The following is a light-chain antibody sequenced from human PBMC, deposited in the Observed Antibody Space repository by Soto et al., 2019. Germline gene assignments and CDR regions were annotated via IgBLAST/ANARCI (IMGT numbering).Light chain of an antibody. CDR3: QQYISSPLT. CDR2: GAS. CDR1: QSVSSSY. Sequence: EIVLTQSPGTLSLSPGERATLSCRASQSVSSSYLAWYQQKPGQAPRLLIYGASSRATGIPDRFSGSGSGTDFTLTISRLEPEDFAVYYCQQYISSPLTFGQGTKVDIK. V-gene: IGKV3-20*01. J-gene: IGKJ1*01.